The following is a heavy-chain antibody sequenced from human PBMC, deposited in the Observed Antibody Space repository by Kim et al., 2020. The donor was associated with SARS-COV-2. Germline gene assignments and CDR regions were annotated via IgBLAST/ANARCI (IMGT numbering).Heavy chain of an antibody. CDR3: ARVASGSTAWYYFDY. CDR2: ISSSSSYT. J-gene: IGHJ4*02. Sequence: GGSLRLSCAASGFTFSSYGMHWVRQGPGKGLEWISYISSSSSYTKYADSVKGRFTISRDNAKNSLYLQMNSLRAEDTAVYYCARVASGSTAWYYFDYWGQGTLVTVSS. V-gene: IGHV3-21*05. CDR1: GFTFSSYG. D-gene: IGHD6-19*01.